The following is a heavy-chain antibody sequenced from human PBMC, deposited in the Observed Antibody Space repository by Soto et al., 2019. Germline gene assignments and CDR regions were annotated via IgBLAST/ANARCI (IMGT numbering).Heavy chain of an antibody. CDR2: ISSSGSTI. Sequence: PGGSLRLSCAASGFTFSDYYMSWIRQAPGKGLEWVSYISSSGSTIYYADSVKGRFTISRDNAKNSLYLQMNSLRAEDTAVYYCARGDYVLRFLESSSGAFDIWGQGTMVTVSS. CDR3: ARGDYVLRFLESSSGAFDI. D-gene: IGHD3-3*01. CDR1: GFTFSDYY. V-gene: IGHV3-11*01. J-gene: IGHJ3*02.